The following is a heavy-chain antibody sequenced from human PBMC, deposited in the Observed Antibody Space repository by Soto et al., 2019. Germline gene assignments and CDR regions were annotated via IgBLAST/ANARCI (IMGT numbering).Heavy chain of an antibody. CDR2: INHSGST. D-gene: IGHD3-9*01. CDR3: ASRYYGILTGYYNSDY. CDR1: GGFFIGYY. V-gene: IGHV4-34*01. Sequence: PSETLSLTCAVYGGFFIGYYWSWIRQPPWKGLEWIGEINHSGSTNYNPSLKSRVTISVDTSKNQFSLKLSSVTAADTAVYYCASRYYGILTGYYNSDYWGQGTLVTVSS. J-gene: IGHJ4*02.